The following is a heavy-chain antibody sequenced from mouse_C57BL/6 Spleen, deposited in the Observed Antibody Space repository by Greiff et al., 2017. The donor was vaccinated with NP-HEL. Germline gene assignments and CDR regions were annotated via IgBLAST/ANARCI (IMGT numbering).Heavy chain of an antibody. J-gene: IGHJ2*01. D-gene: IGHD1-1*01. CDR2: IDPSDSET. CDR1: GYTFTSYW. V-gene: IGHV1-52*01. Sequence: QVQLQQPGAELVRPGSSVKLSCKASGYTFTSYWMHWVKQRPIQGLEWIGNIDPSDSETHYNQKFKDKATLTVDKSSSTAYMQLRCLTSEDSAFYFCASSIYCGSSYVSYFDYWGQGTTLTVSS. CDR3: ASSIYCGSSYVSYFDY.